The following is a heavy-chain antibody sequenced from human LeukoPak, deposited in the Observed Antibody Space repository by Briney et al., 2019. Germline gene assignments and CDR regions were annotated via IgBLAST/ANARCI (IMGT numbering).Heavy chain of an antibody. CDR2: INPNSGGT. V-gene: IGHV1-2*02. Sequence: GASVKVSCKASGYTFTGYYMHWVRQAPGQGLEWMGWINPNSGGTNYAQKFQGRVTMTRDTSISTAYMELSRLRSDDTAVYYCARGWGDCSSTSCYHSWFDPWGQGTLVTVYS. J-gene: IGHJ5*02. CDR1: GYTFTGYY. CDR3: ARGWGDCSSTSCYHSWFDP. D-gene: IGHD2-2*01.